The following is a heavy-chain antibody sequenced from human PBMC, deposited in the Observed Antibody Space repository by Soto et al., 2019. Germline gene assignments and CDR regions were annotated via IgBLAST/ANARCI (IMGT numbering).Heavy chain of an antibody. J-gene: IGHJ5*02. CDR3: ATYSSGWNSWFDP. CDR2: ISGSGGSS. CDR1: GFTFSSYV. V-gene: IGHV3-23*01. D-gene: IGHD6-19*01. Sequence: EVQLLESGGGLVQPGGSLRLSCAASGFTFSSYVMSWVRQAPGKGLEWVSAISGSGGSSYYADSVKGRFTISRDNSKNMLYLQMNSLRVEDTAVYFCATYSSGWNSWFDPWGQGTLVTVSS.